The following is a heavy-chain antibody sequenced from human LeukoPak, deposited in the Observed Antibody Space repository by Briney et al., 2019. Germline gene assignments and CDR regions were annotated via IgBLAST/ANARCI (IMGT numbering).Heavy chain of an antibody. J-gene: IGHJ3*02. CDR2: ISTSSRTI. CDR3: ARLTWDNAFDI. Sequence: GGSLRLSCAASGFTFSDYSMNWVRQAPGKGLEWISYISTSSRTIYYVDSVKGRFTISRDNAGNSLYLQMNSLRAGDTAIYYCARLTWDNAFDIWGQGTMVTVSS. V-gene: IGHV3-48*01. D-gene: IGHD1-26*01. CDR1: GFTFSDYS.